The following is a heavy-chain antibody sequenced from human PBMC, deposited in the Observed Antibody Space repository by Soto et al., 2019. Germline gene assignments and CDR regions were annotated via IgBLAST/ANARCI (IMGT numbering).Heavy chain of an antibody. CDR2: IIPIFGTA. CDR1: AGTFSSYA. CDR3: AGEWVYDSSKKLDY. D-gene: IGHD3-22*01. J-gene: IGHJ4*02. Sequence: QVQLVQSGAEVKKPGSSVKVSCKASAGTFSSYAISWVRQAPGQGLEWMGGIIPIFGTANYAQKFQGRVTITADESTTTAYMELSSLRSEDTAVYFCAGEWVYDSSKKLDYWVLGPLVTVSS. V-gene: IGHV1-69*12.